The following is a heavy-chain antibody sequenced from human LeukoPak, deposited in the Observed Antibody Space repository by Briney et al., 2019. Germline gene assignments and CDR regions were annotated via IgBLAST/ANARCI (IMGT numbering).Heavy chain of an antibody. CDR3: ARDDHRRTIIVDPGDYFYMGV. CDR1: GFKFDDYA. Sequence: GGSLRLSCAASGFKFDDYAFSWVRQTPGKGLEWVAGLNWNGDNIHYGDSVMGRFSISRDKAQKSVFLQMNSLRAEDTAVYYCARDDHRRTIIVDPGDYFYMGVWGKGTTVIVSS. CDR2: LNWNGDNI. D-gene: IGHD2/OR15-2a*01. V-gene: IGHV3-20*04. J-gene: IGHJ6*03.